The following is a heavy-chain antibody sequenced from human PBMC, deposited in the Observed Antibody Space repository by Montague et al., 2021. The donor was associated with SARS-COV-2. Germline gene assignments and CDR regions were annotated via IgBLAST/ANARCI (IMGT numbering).Heavy chain of an antibody. D-gene: IGHD1-26*01. Sequence: SMRISCAASGFTFSSYWMSWVRQTPGKGLEWVANIKPDGGEKHYVDSAKGRFTISRDNAKNSLNLQMDSLRAEDTALYYCARDSRIVGATGGMDVWGQGTTVIVSS. CDR3: ARDSRIVGATGGMDV. J-gene: IGHJ6*02. CDR1: GFTFSSYW. V-gene: IGHV3-7*03. CDR2: IKPDGGEK.